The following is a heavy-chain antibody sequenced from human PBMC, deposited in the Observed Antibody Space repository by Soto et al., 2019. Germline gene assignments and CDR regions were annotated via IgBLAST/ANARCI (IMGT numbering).Heavy chain of an antibody. CDR1: VSSITGSH. D-gene: IGHD2-21*01. CDR3: ASSAIVGREVITSLDP. J-gene: IGHJ5*02. CDR2: IYYRGST. Sequence: ETLSLTFTVSVSSITGSHWNWIRPPLGKPLEWIGYIYYRGSTNYNPSLKSRLTLSVDTSKNQIFLRLNSVTAADTAVYYCASSAIVGREVITSLDPWGQGIGVSVSA. V-gene: IGHV4-59*01.